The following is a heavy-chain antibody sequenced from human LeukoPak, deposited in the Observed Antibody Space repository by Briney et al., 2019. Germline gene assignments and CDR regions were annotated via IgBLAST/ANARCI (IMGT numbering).Heavy chain of an antibody. J-gene: IGHJ4*02. CDR1: GDTFTSEG. V-gene: IGHV1-18*01. CDR3: ARVYGDPYYFDY. D-gene: IGHD4-17*01. CDR2: ISAYNGNT. Sequence: ASVKVSCKDSGDTFTSEGIGWVRQATGQGLEWMGWISAYNGNTNYAQKLQGRVTMTTDTSTSTAYMELRSLRSDDTAVCYCARVYGDPYYFDYWGQGTLVTVSS.